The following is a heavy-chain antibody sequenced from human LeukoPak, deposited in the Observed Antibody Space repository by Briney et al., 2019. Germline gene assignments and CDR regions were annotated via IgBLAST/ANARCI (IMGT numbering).Heavy chain of an antibody. CDR2: ISSSSSTI. V-gene: IGHV3-48*01. J-gene: IGHJ4*02. CDR1: GFTFSSYS. Sequence: GGSLRLSCAASGFTFSSYSMNWVRQAPGKGLEWVSYISSSSSTIYYADSVKGRFTISRDNSKNTLYLQMNSLRAEDTAVYYCAKDTVDSSGYLYFDYWGQGTLVTVSS. D-gene: IGHD3-22*01. CDR3: AKDTVDSSGYLYFDY.